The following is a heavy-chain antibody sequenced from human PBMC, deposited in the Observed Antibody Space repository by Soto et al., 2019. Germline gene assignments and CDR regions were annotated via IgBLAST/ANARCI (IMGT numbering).Heavy chain of an antibody. V-gene: IGHV3-23*01. J-gene: IGHJ5*02. Sequence: GGSLRLSCAASGFTFSNYGMTWVRQAPGKGLEWVSAISGSGDRTYYADSVKGRFTISRDDSKNTLYLHMNSLRAEDTAAYYCAKRGIAGAYNWFDPWGQGTLVTVSS. CDR2: ISGSGDRT. D-gene: IGHD6-13*01. CDR1: GFTFSNYG. CDR3: AKRGIAGAYNWFDP.